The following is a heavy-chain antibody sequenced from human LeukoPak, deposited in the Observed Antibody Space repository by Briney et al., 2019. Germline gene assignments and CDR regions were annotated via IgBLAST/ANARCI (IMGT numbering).Heavy chain of an antibody. J-gene: IGHJ4*02. V-gene: IGHV4-31*03. CDR3: AGYSYGYLV. CDR2: IYYSGST. Sequence: SETLSLTCTVSGGSISSGGYYWGWVRQHPGKGLEWIGYIYYSGSTYYNPSLKSRVTISVDTSKNQFSLKLSSVTAADTAVYYCAGYSYGYLVWGQGTLVTVSS. D-gene: IGHD5-18*01. CDR1: GGSISSGGYY.